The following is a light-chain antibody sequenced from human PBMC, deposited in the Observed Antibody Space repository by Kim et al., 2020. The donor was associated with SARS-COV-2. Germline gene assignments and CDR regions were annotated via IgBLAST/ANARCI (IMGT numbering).Light chain of an antibody. J-gene: IGLJ2*01. CDR1: NIGGKS. CDR2: YDS. V-gene: IGLV3-21*04. CDR3: QVWDSSSDHPRV. Sequence: PGKTARITCGGNNIGGKSVPWYQQKPGQAPVLVIYYDSDRPSGIPERFSGSNSGNTATLTISRVEAGDEADYYCQVWDSSSDHPRVFGGGTQLTVL.